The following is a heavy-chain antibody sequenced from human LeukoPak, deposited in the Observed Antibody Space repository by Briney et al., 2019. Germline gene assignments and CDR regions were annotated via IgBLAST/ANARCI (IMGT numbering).Heavy chain of an antibody. CDR3: ARDATETYYDFWRGYYTWFDY. J-gene: IGHJ4*02. Sequence: ASVKVSCKASGHTFTSYGISWVRQAPGQGLEWMGWISPYNGNTNYAQKFQGRVTMTTDTSTSTAYMELRSLRPDDTAVYYCARDATETYYDFWRGYYTWFDYWGQGTLVTVSS. CDR1: GHTFTSYG. CDR2: ISPYNGNT. D-gene: IGHD3-3*01. V-gene: IGHV1-18*01.